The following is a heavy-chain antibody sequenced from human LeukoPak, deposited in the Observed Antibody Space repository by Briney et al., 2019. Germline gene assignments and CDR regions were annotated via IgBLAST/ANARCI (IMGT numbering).Heavy chain of an antibody. CDR1: GFTFSNHW. V-gene: IGHV3-74*01. J-gene: IGHJ4*01. Sequence: GGALRLSCAASGFTFSNHWMHWVRQVPGKGPVWVSRIDGGASSTSYADSVKGRFSISRDNAKSTLYLLMNSLRAEDTAVYYCARGPGSSGGAYVGDYWGHGTQVTVSS. CDR3: ARGPGSSGGAYVGDY. D-gene: IGHD3-22*01. CDR2: IDGGASST.